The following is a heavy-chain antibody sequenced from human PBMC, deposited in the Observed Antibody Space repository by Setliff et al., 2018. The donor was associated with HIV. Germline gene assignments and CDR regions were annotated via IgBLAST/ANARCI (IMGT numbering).Heavy chain of an antibody. D-gene: IGHD6-6*01. CDR2: IFHSGDT. CDR1: GVSVGSGDYY. Sequence: LSLTCSVSGVSVGSGDYYWHWTRQHPEKALEWIGYIFHSGDTYYNPSLKSRISMSVDTSKNQFSLELTSLTAADTAVYYCATRPRIAARPFDYWGQGMLVTVS. V-gene: IGHV4-31*03. J-gene: IGHJ4*02. CDR3: ATRPRIAARPFDY.